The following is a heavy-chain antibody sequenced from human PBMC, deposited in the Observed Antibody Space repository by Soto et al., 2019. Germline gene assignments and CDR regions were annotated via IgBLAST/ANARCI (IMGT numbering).Heavy chain of an antibody. Sequence: QVQLQESGPGLVKPSQTLSLTCTASGGSISSGDYYWTWIRQTPGKGLEWIGYIHYSGSTYYNPSLKSRVRMSIDTSKNQFSLNVSSVTAADTAVYYCTREVIVVVPAAKGWFDPWGQGILVTVSS. CDR1: GGSISSGDYY. V-gene: IGHV4-30-4*01. D-gene: IGHD2-2*01. CDR2: IHYSGST. CDR3: TREVIVVVPAAKGWFDP. J-gene: IGHJ5*02.